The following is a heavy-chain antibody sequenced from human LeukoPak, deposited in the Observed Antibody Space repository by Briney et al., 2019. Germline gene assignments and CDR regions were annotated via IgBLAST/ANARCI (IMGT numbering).Heavy chain of an antibody. V-gene: IGHV3-15*01. D-gene: IGHD3/OR15-3a*01. CDR1: GFTFSNAW. J-gene: IGHJ4*02. CDR3: TTDALLFAPLDY. CDR2: IKGKTDVGTT. Sequence: PGGSLRLSCAASGFTFSNAWMSWVRQAPGKGLEWVGRIKGKTDVGTTDYAAPVKGRFTISRDDSKNTLYLQMNSLKTEDTAVYYCTTDALLFAPLDYWGQGTLVTASS.